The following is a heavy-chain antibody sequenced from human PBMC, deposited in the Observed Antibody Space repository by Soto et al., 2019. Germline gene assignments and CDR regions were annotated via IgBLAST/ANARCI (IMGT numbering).Heavy chain of an antibody. CDR3: VKDPNGDYVGAFDS. Sequence: GGSLRLSCRASGFSFSSFAMTWVRQAPGKGLEWVSSIGGSGIITYYTDSVKGRFTISRDNSGNTLFLHMNSLRADDTAVYYCVKDPNGDYVGAFDSWAQRTLVTGSS. CDR2: IGGSGIIT. CDR1: GFSFSSFA. V-gene: IGHV3-23*01. D-gene: IGHD4-17*01. J-gene: IGHJ4*02.